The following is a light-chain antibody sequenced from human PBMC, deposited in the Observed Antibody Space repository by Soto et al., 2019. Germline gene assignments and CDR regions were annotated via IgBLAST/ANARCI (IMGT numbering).Light chain of an antibody. CDR1: QSVRSN. CDR2: GAS. CDR3: QQYDSLPIT. Sequence: EIVMTQSPATLSVSPGERATLSCRASQSVRSNLAWYHQKPGQAPRLLIYGASSRATGIPDRFSGSGSGTDFTLTISRLEPEDFAVFYCQQYDSLPITFGQGTRLEIK. J-gene: IGKJ5*01. V-gene: IGKV3-20*01.